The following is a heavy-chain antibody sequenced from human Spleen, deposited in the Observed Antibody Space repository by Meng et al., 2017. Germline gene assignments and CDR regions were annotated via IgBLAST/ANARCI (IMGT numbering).Heavy chain of an antibody. D-gene: IGHD6-13*01. Sequence: KVSCKGSGYTFSTYWIGWVRQMPGKGLEWMGIIYPGDSDARYSPSFQGQVTISADKSIGTAYLQWSSLKASDTAMYYCARSRGSWYDYFDYWGQGKLVNVSS. CDR1: GYTFSTYW. J-gene: IGHJ4*02. CDR2: IYPGDSDA. CDR3: ARSRGSWYDYFDY. V-gene: IGHV5-51*01.